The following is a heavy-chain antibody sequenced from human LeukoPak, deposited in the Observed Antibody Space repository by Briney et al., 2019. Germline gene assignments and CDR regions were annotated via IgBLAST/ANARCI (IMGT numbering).Heavy chain of an antibody. CDR1: GYSISSGYY. V-gene: IGHV4-38-2*02. D-gene: IGHD6-6*01. Sequence: SETLSLTCTVSGYSISSGYYWGWIRQPPGKGLEWIGSIYHSGSTYYNPSLKSRVTISVDTSKNQFSLKLSSVTAADTAVYYCARTFLRIAARPGFDYWGQGTLVTVSS. J-gene: IGHJ4*02. CDR2: IYHSGST. CDR3: ARTFLRIAARPGFDY.